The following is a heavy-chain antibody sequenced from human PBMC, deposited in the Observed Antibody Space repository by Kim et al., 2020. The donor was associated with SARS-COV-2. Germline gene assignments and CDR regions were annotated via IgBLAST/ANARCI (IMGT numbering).Heavy chain of an antibody. V-gene: IGHV1-3*01. D-gene: IGHD2-2*01. CDR2: INAGNGNT. J-gene: IGHJ4*02. Sequence: ASVKVSCKASGYTFTSYAMHWVRQAPGQRLEWMGWINAGNGNTKYSQKFQGRVTITRDTSASTAYMELSSLRSEDTAVYYCAKGISVVVPAAFDYWGQGTLVTVSS. CDR1: GYTFTSYA. CDR3: AKGISVVVPAAFDY.